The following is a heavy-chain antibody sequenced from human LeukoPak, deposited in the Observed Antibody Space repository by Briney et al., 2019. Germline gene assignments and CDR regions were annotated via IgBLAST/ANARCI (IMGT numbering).Heavy chain of an antibody. J-gene: IGHJ4*02. Sequence: SETLSLTCTVSGGSISSYYWSWIRQPAGKGLEWIGRIYTSGSTNYNPSLKSRVTMSVDTPENQFSLKLSSVTAADTAVYYCARDGGTAVGATYFDYWGQGTLVTVSS. CDR3: ARDGGTAVGATYFDY. D-gene: IGHD1-26*01. V-gene: IGHV4-4*07. CDR2: IYTSGST. CDR1: GGSISSYY.